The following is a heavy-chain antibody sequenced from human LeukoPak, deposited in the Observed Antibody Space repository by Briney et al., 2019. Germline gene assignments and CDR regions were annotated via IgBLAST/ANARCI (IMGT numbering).Heavy chain of an antibody. CDR2: IYYSGST. V-gene: IGHV4-39*07. Sequence: SETLSLTCTVSGGSISSSSYYWGWIRQPPGKGLEWIGSIYYSGSTYYNPSLKSRVTISVDTSKNQFSLKLSSVTAADTAVYYCAGRWWLPSGPYFDYWGQGTLVTVSS. CDR3: AGRWWLPSGPYFDY. D-gene: IGHD5-12*01. CDR1: GGSISSSSYY. J-gene: IGHJ4*02.